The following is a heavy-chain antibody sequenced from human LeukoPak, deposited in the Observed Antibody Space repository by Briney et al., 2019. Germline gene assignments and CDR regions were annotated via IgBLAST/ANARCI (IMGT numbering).Heavy chain of an antibody. D-gene: IGHD3-16*02. Sequence: KPSETLSPTCTVSGGSISSYYWSWIRQPAGKGLEWIGRIYTSGSTNYNPSLKSRVTMSVDTSKNQFSLKLSPVTAADTAVYYCARDSQYYDYVWGSYRPYYFDYWGQGALVTVSS. J-gene: IGHJ4*02. CDR1: GGSISSYY. V-gene: IGHV4-4*07. CDR2: IYTSGST. CDR3: ARDSQYYDYVWGSYRPYYFDY.